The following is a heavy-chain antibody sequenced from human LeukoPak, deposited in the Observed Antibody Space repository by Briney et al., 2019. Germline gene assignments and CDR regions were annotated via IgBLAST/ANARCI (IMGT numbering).Heavy chain of an antibody. V-gene: IGHV1-18*01. Sequence: WASVKVSCKASGYTFTSYGISWVRQAPGQGLEWMGWISAYNGNTNYAQKLQGRVTMTTDTSTSTAYMELRSLRSDDTAVYYCARVPDSSGWYRITYYYYYMDVWGKGTTVTISS. D-gene: IGHD6-19*01. J-gene: IGHJ6*03. CDR2: ISAYNGNT. CDR3: ARVPDSSGWYRITYYYYYMDV. CDR1: GYTFTSYG.